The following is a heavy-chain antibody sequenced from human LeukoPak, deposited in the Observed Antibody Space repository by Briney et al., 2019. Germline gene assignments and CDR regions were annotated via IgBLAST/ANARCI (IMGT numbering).Heavy chain of an antibody. Sequence: SEPLSLTCTVSGGSISSYYWSWIRQPPGKGLELIGYIYYSGSTNYNPSLKSRVTISVDKSKNHFSLKRISVTATDTAVYYCARHSNDRGWRFDPWGQGTLVTVSS. J-gene: IGHJ5*02. CDR3: ARHSNDRGWRFDP. CDR2: IYYSGST. V-gene: IGHV4-59*08. D-gene: IGHD6-19*01. CDR1: GGSISSYY.